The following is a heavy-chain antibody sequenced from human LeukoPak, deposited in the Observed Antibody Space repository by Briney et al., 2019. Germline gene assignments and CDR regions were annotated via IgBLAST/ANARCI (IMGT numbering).Heavy chain of an antibody. CDR3: ARDFRGYCSGGSCYTSLDY. D-gene: IGHD2-15*01. CDR1: GGTFSSYA. J-gene: IGHJ4*02. CDR2: INPNSGGT. Sequence: ASVKVSCKASGGTFSSYAISWVRQAPGQGLEWVGRINPNSGGTNYAQKFQGRVTMTRDTSISTAYMELSRLRSDDMAVYYCARDFRGYCSGGSCYTSLDYWGQGTLVTVSS. V-gene: IGHV1-2*06.